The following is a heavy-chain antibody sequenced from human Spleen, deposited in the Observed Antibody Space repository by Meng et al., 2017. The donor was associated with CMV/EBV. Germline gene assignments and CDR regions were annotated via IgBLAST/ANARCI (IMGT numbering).Heavy chain of an antibody. CDR3: ARGNRGGYYYYYGMDV. V-gene: IGHV3-21*04. CDR2: ISTSSTYI. J-gene: IGHJ6*02. Sequence: GESLKISCAASGFTFNGYNMNWVRQAPGKGLEWVASISTSSTYIFYTDSVKGRFTISRDNAKNSLYLQMNSLRADDTALYYCARGNRGGYYYYYGMDVWGQGTTVTVSS. CDR1: GFTFNGYN. D-gene: IGHD3-16*01.